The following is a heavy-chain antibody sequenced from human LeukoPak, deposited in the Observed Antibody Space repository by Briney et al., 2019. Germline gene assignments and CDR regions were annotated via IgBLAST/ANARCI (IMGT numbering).Heavy chain of an antibody. D-gene: IGHD3-16*01. CDR3: ARPGGFRSFDS. V-gene: IGHV5-51*01. CDR2: MYPGDSET. CDR1: GYSFTSYW. J-gene: IGHJ4*02. Sequence: GESLKISCKGSGYSFTSYWIGWVRQMPGKSLEWMGTMYPGDSETRYSPSFQGQVTISADKSISTAYLQWSSLTASDTAMYYCARPGGFRSFDSWGQGTLATVSS.